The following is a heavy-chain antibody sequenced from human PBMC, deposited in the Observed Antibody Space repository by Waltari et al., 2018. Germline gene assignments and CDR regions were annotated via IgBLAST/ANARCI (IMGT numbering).Heavy chain of an antibody. J-gene: IGHJ5*02. CDR2: INIDESGT. CDR3: ARSCGLRCHWFDP. Sequence: EVPLVESGGGVVQSWGSLRLTCAAAGFTFLGSWMPWVRQAPGKGLVWVSRINIDESGTSYADSVKGRFTISRDNTKNTLYLQMNSLRAEDTAVYYCARSCGLRCHWFDPWGQGTLVTVSS. V-gene: IGHV3-74*01. D-gene: IGHD4-17*01. CDR1: GFTFLGSW.